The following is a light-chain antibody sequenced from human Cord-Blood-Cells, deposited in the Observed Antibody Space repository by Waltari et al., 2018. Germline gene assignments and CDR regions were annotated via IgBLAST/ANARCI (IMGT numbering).Light chain of an antibody. CDR1: SSDVGGYNY. J-gene: IGLJ2*01. CDR3: SSYTSSLVV. CDR2: DVS. V-gene: IGLV2-14*01. Sequence: QSALTQPASVSGSPGQSITISCTGTSSDVGGYNYVSWYQQHPGKAPKLMIYDVSKRPSGVSTRFSGAKSGNTASLTISGVQAEDEADYYCSSYTSSLVVFGGGTKLTVL.